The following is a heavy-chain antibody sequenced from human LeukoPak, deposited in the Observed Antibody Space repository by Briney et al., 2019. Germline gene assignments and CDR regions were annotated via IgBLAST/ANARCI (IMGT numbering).Heavy chain of an antibody. D-gene: IGHD1-26*01. CDR3: ATLSSGSLVPYYFDY. CDR2: VDPEDGET. J-gene: IGHJ4*02. Sequence: ASVKISCKVSGDTFTDYYMHWVQQAPGKGLEWMGLVDPEDGETIYAEKFQGRVTITADTSTDTAYMELSSLRSEDTAVYYCATLSSGSLVPYYFDYWGQGTLVTVSS. V-gene: IGHV1-69-2*01. CDR1: GDTFTDYY.